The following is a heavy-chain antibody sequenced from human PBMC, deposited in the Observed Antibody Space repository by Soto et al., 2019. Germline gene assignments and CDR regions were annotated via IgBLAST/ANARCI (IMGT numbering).Heavy chain of an antibody. CDR2: IYYSGST. D-gene: IGHD4-17*01. J-gene: IGHJ6*02. CDR3: ARRTVTTIYDYGMDV. V-gene: IGHV4-59*01. Sequence: PSETLSLTCTVSGGSISIYYWTWIRQPPGKGLEWIGYIYYSGSTYYNPSLKSRVTISVDTSKNQFSLRLNSVTAADTAVYYCARRTVTTIYDYGMDVWGQGTTVTVSS. CDR1: GGSISIYY.